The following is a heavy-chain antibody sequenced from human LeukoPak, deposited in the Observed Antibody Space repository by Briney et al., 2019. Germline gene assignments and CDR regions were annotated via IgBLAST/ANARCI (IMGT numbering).Heavy chain of an antibody. J-gene: IGHJ4*02. CDR1: GGSLSGAY. V-gene: IGHV4-34*01. D-gene: IGHD3-9*01. CDR2: INHTGST. Sequence: SETLSLTCTVQGGSLSGAYWTWIRQPPGKGLEWIGEINHTGSTNYNPSFESRVTMSADTPKNQFSLNLTSVTAADTALYYCARGPVRLARPYDFWGQGTLVTVSS. CDR3: ARGPVRLARPYDF.